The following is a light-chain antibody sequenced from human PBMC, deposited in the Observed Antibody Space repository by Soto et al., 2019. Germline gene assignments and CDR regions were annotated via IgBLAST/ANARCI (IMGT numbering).Light chain of an antibody. CDR3: QQANSFPLT. Sequence: DIQMTQSPSSVSASVGDRVSITCGASQGISSWLAWYQQKPGRAPKLLIYTGSSLQSGVPSRSSGTGAGTDFTLTISSLQPEDVATYYCQQANSFPLTFGGGTKVEIK. V-gene: IGKV1-12*01. CDR2: TGS. J-gene: IGKJ4*01. CDR1: QGISSW.